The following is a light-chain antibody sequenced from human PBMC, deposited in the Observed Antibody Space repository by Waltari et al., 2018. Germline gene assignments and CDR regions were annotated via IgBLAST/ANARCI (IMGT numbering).Light chain of an antibody. CDR3: QQYNDWPLT. Sequence: EIVMTQSPASLSVSPGERVTLSCRASQSVNTRLAWYQQRPGQAPRLLIHGASTRATTVPARFSGTGSGTEFTLTISSLQAEDFAVYYCQQYNDWPLTFGGGTKVEIK. CDR1: QSVNTR. V-gene: IGKV3-15*01. J-gene: IGKJ4*01. CDR2: GAS.